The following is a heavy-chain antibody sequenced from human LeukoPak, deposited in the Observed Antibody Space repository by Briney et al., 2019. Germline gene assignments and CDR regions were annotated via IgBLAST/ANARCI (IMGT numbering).Heavy chain of an antibody. Sequence: SETLSLTCTVSGGSISSGSYYWSWIRQPAGKGLEWIGRIYTSGSTNYNPSLKSRVTISVDTSKNQFSLKLSSVTVADTAVYYCARGGWELLINYFDYWGQGTLVTVSS. CDR1: GGSISSGSYY. J-gene: IGHJ4*02. CDR2: IYTSGST. D-gene: IGHD1-26*01. V-gene: IGHV4-61*02. CDR3: ARGGWELLINYFDY.